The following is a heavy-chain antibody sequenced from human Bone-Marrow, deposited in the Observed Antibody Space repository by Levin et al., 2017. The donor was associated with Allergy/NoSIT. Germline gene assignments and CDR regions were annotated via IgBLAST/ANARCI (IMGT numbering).Heavy chain of an antibody. CDR3: ARELVGPTSHYFYGMDV. Sequence: ASVKVSCAASGFTVSDYYMSWVRQAPGRGLEWVSVIYGGDSTYYADSVKGRFTISRDKSKNTVYLQMNSLRAADPAVYYCARELVGPTSHYFYGMDVWGQGTTVTVSS. D-gene: IGHD1-26*01. CDR1: GFTVSDYY. J-gene: IGHJ6*02. CDR2: IYGGDST. V-gene: IGHV3-53*01.